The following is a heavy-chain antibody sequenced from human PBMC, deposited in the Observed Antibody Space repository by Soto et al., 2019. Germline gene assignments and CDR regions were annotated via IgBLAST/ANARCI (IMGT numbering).Heavy chain of an antibody. V-gene: IGHV1-69*05. CDR2: IIPIFGTA. CDR1: GGTFSSYA. CDR3: ARYPPPRIVVVSATEDGDGY. J-gene: IGHJ4*02. Sequence: ASVKVSCKASGGTFSSYAISWVRQAPGQGLEWMGGIIPIFGTANYAQKFQGRVTMTRDTSISTAYMELSRLRSDDTAVYYCARYPPPRIVVVSATEDGDGYWGQGTLVTVSS. D-gene: IGHD3-22*01.